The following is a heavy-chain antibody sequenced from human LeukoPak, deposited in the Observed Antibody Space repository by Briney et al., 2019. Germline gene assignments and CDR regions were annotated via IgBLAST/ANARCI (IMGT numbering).Heavy chain of an antibody. Sequence: PSETLSLTCTVSGYSISSGYYWGWIRQPPGKGLEWIGSIYHSGSTYYNPSLKSRVTISVDTSKDQFSLKLSSVTAADTAVYYCARISTVTTIEYAFDIWGQGTMVTVSS. V-gene: IGHV4-38-2*02. CDR3: ARISTVTTIEYAFDI. CDR1: GYSISSGYY. J-gene: IGHJ3*02. CDR2: IYHSGST. D-gene: IGHD4-17*01.